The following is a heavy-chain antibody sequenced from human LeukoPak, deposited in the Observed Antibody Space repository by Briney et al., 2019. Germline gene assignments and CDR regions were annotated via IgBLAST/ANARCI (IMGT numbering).Heavy chain of an antibody. V-gene: IGHV4-39*01. Sequence: PSETLSLTCTVSGGSISNSNYYWGWIRQPPGKGLEWIGSLYYSGSTYYNPSLKSRVTISVDTSKNQFSLKLSSVTAADTAVYYCARHLYGSGSQYANWGQGTLVTVSS. CDR2: LYYSGST. CDR3: ARHLYGSGSQYAN. D-gene: IGHD3-10*01. J-gene: IGHJ4*02. CDR1: GGSISNSNYY.